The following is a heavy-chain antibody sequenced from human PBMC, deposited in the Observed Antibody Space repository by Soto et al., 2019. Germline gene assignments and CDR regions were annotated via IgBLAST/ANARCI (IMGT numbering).Heavy chain of an antibody. CDR1: GFTFSSYA. D-gene: IGHD4-17*01. Sequence: QVQLVESGGGVVQPGRSLRLSCAASGFTFSSYAMHWVRQAPGKGLEWVAVISYDGSNKYYADSVKGRFTISRDNSKNTLYLQMNRLRAEDTAVYYCARERDYGDYGTYGMDVWGQGTTVTVSS. V-gene: IGHV3-30-3*01. CDR3: ARERDYGDYGTYGMDV. J-gene: IGHJ6*02. CDR2: ISYDGSNK.